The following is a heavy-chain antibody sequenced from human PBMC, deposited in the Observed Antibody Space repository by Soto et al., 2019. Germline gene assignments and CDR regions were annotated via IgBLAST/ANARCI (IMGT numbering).Heavy chain of an antibody. CDR3: ARLLVRGVLDYHYGMDV. CDR1: GGSISRSSSY. D-gene: IGHD3-10*01. Sequence: SETLSLTCTVSGGSISRSSSYWGWIRQPPGKGLEWIASIYYSGSTFYNPSLKSRVTISVDTSKSQFSLKLTSVTAADTAVYYCARLLVRGVLDYHYGMDVWGQGTTVTVSS. CDR2: IYYSGST. V-gene: IGHV4-39*01. J-gene: IGHJ6*02.